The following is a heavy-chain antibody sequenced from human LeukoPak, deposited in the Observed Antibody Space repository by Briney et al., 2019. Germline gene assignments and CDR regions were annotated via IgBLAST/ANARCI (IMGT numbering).Heavy chain of an antibody. V-gene: IGHV1-8*01. CDR3: ARGLDMYYDFWSGYYREQARAFDI. CDR2: MNPNSGNT. J-gene: IGHJ3*02. Sequence: GASVKVSCKASGYTFTSYDINWVRQATGQGLEWMGWMNPNSGNTGYAQKFQGRVTMTRNSSITTAYMELSSLRSEDTAVYYCARGLDMYYDFWSGYYREQARAFDIWGQGTMVTVSS. D-gene: IGHD3-3*01. CDR1: GYTFTSYD.